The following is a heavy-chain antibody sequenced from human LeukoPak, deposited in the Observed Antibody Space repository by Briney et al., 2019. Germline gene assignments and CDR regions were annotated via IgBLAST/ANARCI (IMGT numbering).Heavy chain of an antibody. CDR1: GGSISSSSYY. CDR2: IYYSGST. D-gene: IGHD4-17*01. Sequence: SETLSLTCTVSGGSISSSSYYWGWIRQPPGKGLEWIGSIYYSGSTYYNPSLKSRVTISVDTSKNQFSLKLSSVTAADTAVYYCAVGDYGDPRGGVWGQGTLVTVSS. J-gene: IGHJ4*02. V-gene: IGHV4-39*07. CDR3: AVGDYGDPRGGV.